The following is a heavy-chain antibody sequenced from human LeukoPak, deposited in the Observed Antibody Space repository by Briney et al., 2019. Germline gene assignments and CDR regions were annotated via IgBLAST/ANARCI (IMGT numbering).Heavy chain of an antibody. D-gene: IGHD3-3*01. CDR2: ISSSSSYI. J-gene: IGHJ3*02. CDR1: GFTFSSYS. Sequence: GGSLRLSCAASGFTFSSYSMNWVRQAPGKGLEWVSSISSSSSYIYYADSVKGRFTISRDNAKNSLYLQMNSLRAEDTAVYYCARDEAYDFWSGYYNGDAFDIWGQGTMVTVSS. V-gene: IGHV3-21*01. CDR3: ARDEAYDFWSGYYNGDAFDI.